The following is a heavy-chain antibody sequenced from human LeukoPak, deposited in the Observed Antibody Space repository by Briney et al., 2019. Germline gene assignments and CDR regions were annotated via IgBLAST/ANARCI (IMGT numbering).Heavy chain of an antibody. V-gene: IGHV3-23*01. J-gene: IGHJ4*02. CDR1: GSTFSTYG. CDR2: ITGSGGTT. Sequence: GGSLRLSCAATGSTFSTYGMSWLSQAPGKGLEWVSAITGSGGTTYYADSVKGRFTISRDNSKNTLYLQMSSLRAEDTAVYYCAKMQGYFDYWGQGTLVTVSS. CDR3: AKMQGYFDY.